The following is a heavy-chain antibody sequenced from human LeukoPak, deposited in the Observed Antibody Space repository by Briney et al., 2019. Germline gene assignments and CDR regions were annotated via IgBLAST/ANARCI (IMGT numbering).Heavy chain of an antibody. CDR2: INTDGTYI. J-gene: IGHJ4*02. V-gene: IGHV3-74*01. D-gene: IGHD2-21*02. Sequence: PGGSLRLSCAASGFTFSSYWMHWVRQAPGKGLVCVSRINTDGTYIIYEDSVKGRFTISRDNAENTVYLQMSSLRAEDTAVYYCARVIGGDYHFDSWGQGVLVIVSS. CDR3: ARVIGGDYHFDS. CDR1: GFTFSSYW.